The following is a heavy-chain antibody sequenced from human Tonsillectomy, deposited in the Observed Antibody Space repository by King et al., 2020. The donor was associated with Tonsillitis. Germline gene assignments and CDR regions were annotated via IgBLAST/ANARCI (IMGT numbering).Heavy chain of an antibody. CDR1: GFTFSSFG. CDR2: IWYDGSKK. V-gene: IGHV3-33*08. D-gene: IGHD2-21*01. CDR3: ARWHNYFDS. J-gene: IGHJ4*02. Sequence: VQLVESGGGVVQPGRSLRLSGVASGFTFSSFGIHWVRQAPGMGLEGVVVIWYDGSKKYYADAVKGRFTISRDNSKNRVYLQMNSLRAEDTAVYYCARWHNYFDSWGQGTLVTVSS.